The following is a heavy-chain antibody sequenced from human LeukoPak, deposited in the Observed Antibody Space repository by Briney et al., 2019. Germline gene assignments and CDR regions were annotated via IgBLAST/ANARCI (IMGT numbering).Heavy chain of an antibody. D-gene: IGHD6-19*01. V-gene: IGHV3-48*03. J-gene: IGHJ4*02. CDR2: ISSSGSTI. Sequence: PGGSLRLSCAASGLTFSSYEMNWVRQAPGKGLEWVSYISSSGSTIYYADSVKGRFTISRDNAKNSLYLQMNSLRAEDTAVYYCARVGYSSGWYYFDYWGQGTLVTVSS. CDR3: ARVGYSSGWYYFDY. CDR1: GLTFSSYE.